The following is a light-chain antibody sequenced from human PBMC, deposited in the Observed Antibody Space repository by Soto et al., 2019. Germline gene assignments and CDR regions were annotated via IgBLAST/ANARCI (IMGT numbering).Light chain of an antibody. CDR1: SSDVGSSNY. CDR2: DDS. Sequence: QSALTQPASVSGSPGQSITISCTGTSSDVGSSNYVSWYQHHPGKAPQLIIFDDSDRPSGVSHRFSGSKSGNTASLIISGLLAEDEAYYYCSSYTRGNSWVFGGGTKLTVL. J-gene: IGLJ3*02. V-gene: IGLV2-14*03. CDR3: SSYTRGNSWV.